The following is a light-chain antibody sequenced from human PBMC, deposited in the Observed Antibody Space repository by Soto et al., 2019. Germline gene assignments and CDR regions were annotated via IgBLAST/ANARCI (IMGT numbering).Light chain of an antibody. CDR2: RNN. CDR1: SSNIGSNY. CDR3: AAWDDSLSGWV. V-gene: IGLV1-47*01. Sequence: QSVLTQPPSASGTPGQRVTISCSGSSSNIGSNYVYWYQKLPGTAPKLLIYRNNQRPSGVPDRFSGSKSRTSASLAISGLRSEDGADDYCAAWDDSLSGWVFGGGTKLTVL. J-gene: IGLJ3*02.